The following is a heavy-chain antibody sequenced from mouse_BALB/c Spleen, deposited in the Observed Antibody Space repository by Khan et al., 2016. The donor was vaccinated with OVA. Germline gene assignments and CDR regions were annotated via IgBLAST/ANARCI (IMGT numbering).Heavy chain of an antibody. CDR3: ARVYGGDFDY. V-gene: IGHV3-2*02. Sequence: EVKLLESGPGLVKPSQSLSLTCTVTGYSITSDYAWNWIRQFPGNKLEWMGFISYSGNTKYNPSLKSRFSITRDTSKNQFFLQLNSVTTEDTATYYCARVYGGDFDYLGQGTSLTVSA. D-gene: IGHD1-1*01. J-gene: IGHJ2*02. CDR2: ISYSGNT. CDR1: GYSITSDYA.